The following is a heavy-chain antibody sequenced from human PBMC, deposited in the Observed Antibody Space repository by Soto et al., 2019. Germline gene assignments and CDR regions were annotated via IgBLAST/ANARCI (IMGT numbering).Heavy chain of an antibody. CDR1: GFIFSTYS. J-gene: IGHJ5*02. D-gene: IGHD6-13*01. CDR3: ARLYSTSTVSRWFDP. V-gene: IGHV3-48*02. Sequence: EVQLVESGGGLVQPGGSLRLSCAASGFIFSTYSMNWVRQAPGKGLEWISFINSGSTSIYYADSVRGRFTIPRDNAANSLFLQMNSLRDEDTAVYYCARLYSTSTVSRWFDPWGQGTLVTVSS. CDR2: INSGSTSI.